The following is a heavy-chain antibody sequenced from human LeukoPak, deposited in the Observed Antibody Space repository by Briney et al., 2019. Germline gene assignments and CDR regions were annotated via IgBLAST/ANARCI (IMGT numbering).Heavy chain of an antibody. CDR1: GGSISSYY. V-gene: IGHV4-59*01. CDR2: IYYSGST. CDR3: ARAAYCGGDCSPGAFDI. J-gene: IGHJ3*02. Sequence: PSETLSLTCTVSGGSISSYYWSWIRQPPGKGLEWIGYIYYSGSTNYNPSLKSRVTISVDTSKNQFSLKLSSVTAADTAVYYCARAAYCGGDCSPGAFDIWGQGTMVTVSS. D-gene: IGHD2-21*02.